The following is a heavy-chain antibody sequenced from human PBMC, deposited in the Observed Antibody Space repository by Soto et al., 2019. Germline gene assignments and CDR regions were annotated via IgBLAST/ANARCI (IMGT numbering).Heavy chain of an antibody. Sequence: QLQLQESGSGMVKPSQTLSLTCAVSGGSISSGGFSWSWIRQSPGKGLELIGYIYYSGSTYYNPSLKSRVPMSVDKSKNEFALRLSSVNSADTAVYYCARATFIRKGYYDATAYYYFDQWGQGILVTVSS. D-gene: IGHD3-22*01. CDR2: IYYSGST. CDR1: GGSISSGGFS. CDR3: ARATFIRKGYYDATAYYYFDQ. J-gene: IGHJ4*02. V-gene: IGHV4-30-2*06.